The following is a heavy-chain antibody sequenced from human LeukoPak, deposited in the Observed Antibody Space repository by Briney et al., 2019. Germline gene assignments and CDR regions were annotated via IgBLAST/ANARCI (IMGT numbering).Heavy chain of an antibody. V-gene: IGHV3-23*01. D-gene: IGHD3-22*01. J-gene: IGHJ4*02. CDR2: ISGGGGST. CDR1: GFTFSTYA. CDR3: ARDPHQGYDSSGYPVEDY. Sequence: GGTLRLSCAASGFTFSTYAMSWVRQAPGKGLEWVSAISGGGGSTYYADSVKGRFTISRDNSKNTLYLQMNSLRAEDTAVYYCARDPHQGYDSSGYPVEDYWGQGTLVTVSS.